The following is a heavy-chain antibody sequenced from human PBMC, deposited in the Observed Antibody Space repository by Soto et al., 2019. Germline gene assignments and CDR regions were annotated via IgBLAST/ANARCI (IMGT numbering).Heavy chain of an antibody. CDR2: IDWDDDK. CDR1: GFSLSTSGMC. J-gene: IGHJ6*02. Sequence: SGPTLVNPTQTLTLTCTFSGFSLSTSGMCVSWIRQPPGKALEWLALIDWDDDKYYSTSLKTRLTISKDTSKNQVVLTMTNMDPVDTATYYCARMWWYGGNSEGSYGMDVWGQGTTVTVSS. V-gene: IGHV2-70*01. D-gene: IGHD2-15*01. CDR3: ARMWWYGGNSEGSYGMDV.